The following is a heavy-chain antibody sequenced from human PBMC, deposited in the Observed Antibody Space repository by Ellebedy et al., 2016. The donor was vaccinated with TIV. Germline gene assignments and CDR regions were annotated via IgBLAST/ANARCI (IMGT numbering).Heavy chain of an antibody. CDR1: GFTFSTSE. CDR2: ISGSGATI. Sequence: GESLKISCAASGFTFSTSEMNWFRQAPGKGLEWLSYISGSGATILYADSVRGRFTISRDDAKNSLYLQMNNLRAEDTAVYYCTNRPRAWGQGTLVTVS. CDR3: TNRPRA. J-gene: IGHJ5*02. V-gene: IGHV3-48*03.